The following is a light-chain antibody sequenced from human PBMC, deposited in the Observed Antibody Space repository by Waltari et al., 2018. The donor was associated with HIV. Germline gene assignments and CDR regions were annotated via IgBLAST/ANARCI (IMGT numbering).Light chain of an antibody. Sequence: YVLTQEPSESVAPGPTATFRLGGEQLGTKSVTWYQQKPGHAPLLVISNDINRPSGIPDRFSGHNSGNTATLTISRVETGDEAVYYCQVWDTISDHWVFGGGTRLTVL. CDR3: QVWDTISDHWV. V-gene: IGLV3-21*02. CDR1: QLGTKS. CDR2: NDI. J-gene: IGLJ3*02.